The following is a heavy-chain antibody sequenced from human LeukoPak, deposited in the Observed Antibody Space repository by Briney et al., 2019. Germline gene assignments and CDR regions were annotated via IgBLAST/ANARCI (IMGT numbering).Heavy chain of an antibody. CDR3: ARGGGDYSSGWYPLDY. V-gene: IGHV4-4*07. D-gene: IGHD6-19*01. Sequence: SETLSLTCTVSGGSISSYYWSWIRQPAGKGLEWIGRISSSGSTNYNPSLKSRVTMSVDTSKNQFSLKLSSVTAADTAVYYCARGGGDYSSGWYPLDYWGQGTLVTVSS. CDR2: ISSSGST. CDR1: GGSISSYY. J-gene: IGHJ4*02.